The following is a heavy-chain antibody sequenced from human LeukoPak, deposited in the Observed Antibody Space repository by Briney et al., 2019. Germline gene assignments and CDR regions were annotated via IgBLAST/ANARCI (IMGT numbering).Heavy chain of an antibody. CDR3: ASTGSSGYYYFDY. V-gene: IGHV1-69*05. CDR2: IIPIFGTA. J-gene: IGHJ4*02. CDR1: GGTFSSYA. D-gene: IGHD3-22*01. Sequence: SVKVSCKASGGTFSSYAISWVRQAPGQGLEWMGGIIPIFGTANYAQKFQGRVAITTDESTSTAYMELSSLRSEDTAVYYCASTGSSGYYYFDYWGQGTLVTVSS.